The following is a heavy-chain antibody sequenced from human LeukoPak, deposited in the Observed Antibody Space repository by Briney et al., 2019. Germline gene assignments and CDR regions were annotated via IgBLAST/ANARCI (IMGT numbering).Heavy chain of an antibody. Sequence: PGGSLRLSCAASGFTFSSYAMHWVRQAPGKGLEWVAVISYDGSNKYYADSVKGRFTISRDNSKNTLYLQMNSLRAEDTAVYYCARSPKAAMADGNWFDPWGQGTLVTVSS. J-gene: IGHJ5*02. CDR2: ISYDGSNK. CDR3: ARSPKAAMADGNWFDP. CDR1: GFTFSSYA. V-gene: IGHV3-30*04. D-gene: IGHD5-18*01.